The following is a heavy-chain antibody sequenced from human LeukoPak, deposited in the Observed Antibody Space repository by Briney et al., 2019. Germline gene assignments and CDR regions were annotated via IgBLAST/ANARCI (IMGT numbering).Heavy chain of an antibody. J-gene: IGHJ6*03. CDR1: GGSISSYY. CDR2: IHASGNT. D-gene: IGHD5-18*01. Sequence: PSDTLSLTCTVSGGSISSYYWLWIRQPAGKGLEYLGRIHASGNTYYNPSLNSRVAISIDTSKNQFSLKVSSVAAADTAVYYCARDLGYGYYFYYYLDVWGKGTTVTVSS. V-gene: IGHV4-4*07. CDR3: ARDLGYGYYFYYYLDV.